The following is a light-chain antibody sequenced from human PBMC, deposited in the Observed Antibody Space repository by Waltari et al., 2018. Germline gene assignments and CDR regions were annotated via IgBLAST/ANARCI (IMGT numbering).Light chain of an antibody. J-gene: IGKJ4*01. Sequence: DIQITQSPSILSASVGDRFTITCRASQSISNWLAWYQQKPGKAPKLLIYKASTLESGVPSRFSGSGSGTEFTLTISSLQPDDFATYYCQQYNIYSLLTFGGGTKVEIK. CDR1: QSISNW. V-gene: IGKV1-5*03. CDR3: QQYNIYSLLT. CDR2: KAS.